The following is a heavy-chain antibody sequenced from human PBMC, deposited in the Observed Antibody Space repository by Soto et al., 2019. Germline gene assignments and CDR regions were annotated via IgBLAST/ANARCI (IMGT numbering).Heavy chain of an antibody. V-gene: IGHV1-69*06. J-gene: IGHJ6*02. Sequence: RASVKVSCKASGGTFSSYAISWVRQAPGQGLEWMGGIIPIFGTANYAQKFQGRVTITADKSTSTAYMELSSLRSEDTAVYYCARGLLSRYYYYGMDVWGQGTTVTVSS. CDR2: IIPIFGTA. CDR3: ARGLLSRYYYYGMDV. D-gene: IGHD2-2*01. CDR1: GGTFSSYA.